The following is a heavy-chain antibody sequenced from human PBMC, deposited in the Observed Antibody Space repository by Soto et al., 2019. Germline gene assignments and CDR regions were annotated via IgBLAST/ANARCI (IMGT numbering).Heavy chain of an antibody. J-gene: IGHJ5*02. CDR2: IKSRTNGRTT. V-gene: IGHV3-15*01. Sequence: PGGSLRLSCAASGFTFSNAWMSWVRQAPGKGLEWVGRIKSRTNGRTTDYAAPVKGRFTIPRNDSKNTLYLQMNSLRTEDTAVYYCTTDDPINRSWGQGTLVTVSS. CDR3: TTDDPINRS. CDR1: GFTFSNAW.